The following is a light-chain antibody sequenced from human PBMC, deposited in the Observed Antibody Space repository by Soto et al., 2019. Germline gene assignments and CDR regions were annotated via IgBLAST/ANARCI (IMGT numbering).Light chain of an antibody. CDR3: QQYDNAPIT. J-gene: IGKJ5*01. V-gene: IGKV3-20*01. CDR1: QTVSNNY. Sequence: IELTQAPGTLSFSALDRATISCRPSQTVSNNYLAWCQQKPGQAHRVIMYGASRRATGIPDRFSGGGSGTDFTLTISSLQAEDVAVYFCQQYDNAPITFGQGTRLEIK. CDR2: GAS.